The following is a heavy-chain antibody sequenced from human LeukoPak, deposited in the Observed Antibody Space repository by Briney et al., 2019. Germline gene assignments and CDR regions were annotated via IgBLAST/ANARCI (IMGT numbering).Heavy chain of an antibody. V-gene: IGHV3-33*01. Sequence: GGSLRLSCAASGFTFSSYGMHWVRQAPGKGLEWVAVIWYDGSNKYYADSVKGRFTISRDNSKSTLYLQMNSLRAEDTAVYYCARGLQTFCYGMDVWGQGTTVTVSS. CDR1: GFTFSSYG. J-gene: IGHJ6*02. CDR2: IWYDGSNK. CDR3: ARGLQTFCYGMDV. D-gene: IGHD4-11*01.